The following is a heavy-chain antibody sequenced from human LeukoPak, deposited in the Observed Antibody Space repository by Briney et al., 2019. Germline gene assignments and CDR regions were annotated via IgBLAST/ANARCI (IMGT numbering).Heavy chain of an antibody. CDR1: GGSISGYY. D-gene: IGHD3-10*01. V-gene: IGHV4-59*01. Sequence: SETLSLTCTVSGGSISGYYWSWIRQPPGKGLEWIGNIFSGSTKYNPSLKSRVTISVDTSKNQFSLRLSSVTAADTAVYYYARRGFFDYWGQGTLVTVSS. J-gene: IGHJ4*02. CDR2: IFSGST. CDR3: ARRGFFDY.